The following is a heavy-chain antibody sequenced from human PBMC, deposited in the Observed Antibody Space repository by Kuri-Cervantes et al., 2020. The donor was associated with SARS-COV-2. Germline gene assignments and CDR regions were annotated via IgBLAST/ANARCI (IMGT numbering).Heavy chain of an antibody. D-gene: IGHD2-8*01. Sequence: GSLRLSCTVSGGSISSYYWSWIRQPPGKGLEWIGEINHSGSTNYNPSLKSRVTISVDTSKNQFSLKLSSVTAADTAVYYCARGRGGYGLMVYAIHYFDYWGQGTLVTVSS. CDR2: INHSGST. J-gene: IGHJ4*02. CDR1: GGSISSYY. CDR3: ARGRGGYGLMVYAIHYFDY. V-gene: IGHV4-34*01.